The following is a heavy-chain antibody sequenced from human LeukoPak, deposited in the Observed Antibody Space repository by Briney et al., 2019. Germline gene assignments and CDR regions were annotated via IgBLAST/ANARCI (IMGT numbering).Heavy chain of an antibody. D-gene: IGHD6-13*01. V-gene: IGHV4-34*01. CDR3: ARAGGVIAAAGIFDY. Sequence: PSETLSLTCAVYGGSFSGYSWSWLRQPPGKGLEWLGEINHSGSTNYNPSLKSRVTISVDTSKNQFSLKLSSVTAADTAVYYCARAGGVIAAAGIFDYWGQGTLVTVSS. J-gene: IGHJ4*02. CDR1: GGSFSGYS. CDR2: INHSGST.